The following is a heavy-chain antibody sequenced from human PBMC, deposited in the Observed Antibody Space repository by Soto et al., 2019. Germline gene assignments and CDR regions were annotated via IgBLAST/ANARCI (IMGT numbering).Heavy chain of an antibody. CDR2: ISSSSSYI. Sequence: EVQLVESGGGLVKPGGSLRLSCAASGFTFSSYSMNWVRQAPGKGLEWVSSISSSSSYIYYADSVKGRFTISRDNAKNSLYLQMNSLRAEDTAVYYCARDSSGSDAFEIWGQGTMVTVSS. CDR1: GFTFSSYS. D-gene: IGHD6-19*01. CDR3: ARDSSGSDAFEI. V-gene: IGHV3-21*01. J-gene: IGHJ3*02.